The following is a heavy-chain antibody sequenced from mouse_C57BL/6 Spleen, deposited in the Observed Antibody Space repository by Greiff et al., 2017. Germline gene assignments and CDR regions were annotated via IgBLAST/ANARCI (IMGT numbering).Heavy chain of an antibody. D-gene: IGHD2-3*01. CDR1: GYAFSSSW. Sequence: QVQLQQSGPELVKPGASVKISCKASGYAFSSSWMNWVKQRPGKGLEWIGRIYPGDGDTNYNGKFKGKATLTADKSSSTAYMQLSSLTSEDSAVYFCAIDGYSFAYWGQGTLVTVSA. J-gene: IGHJ3*01. V-gene: IGHV1-82*01. CDR2: IYPGDGDT. CDR3: AIDGYSFAY.